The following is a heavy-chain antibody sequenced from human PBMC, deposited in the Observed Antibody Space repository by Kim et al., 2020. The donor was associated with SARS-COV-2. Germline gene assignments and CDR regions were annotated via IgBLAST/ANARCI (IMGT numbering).Heavy chain of an antibody. CDR1: GYSFTSYW. CDR3: AGRNYDILTGYYLGAFDI. Sequence: GESLKISCKGSGYSFTSYWISWVRQMPGKGLEWMGRIDPSDSYTNYSPSFQGHVTISADKSISTAYLQWSSLKASDTAMYYCAGRNYDILTGYYLGAFDIWGQGTMVTVSS. D-gene: IGHD3-9*01. V-gene: IGHV5-10-1*01. J-gene: IGHJ3*02. CDR2: IDPSDSYT.